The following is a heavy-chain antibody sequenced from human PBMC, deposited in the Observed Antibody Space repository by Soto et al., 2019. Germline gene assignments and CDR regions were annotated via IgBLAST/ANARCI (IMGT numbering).Heavy chain of an antibody. D-gene: IGHD3-16*01. CDR3: ARMETFGSLNWFDP. CDR2: MNPGSGDT. Sequence: AAVKVSCKASGYSFTNNDVSWVRQATGQGLEWMGWMNPGSGDTGYAQKFQGRVTMTRDISIATAYMELSSLRSDDTAIYYCARMETFGSLNWFDPWGQGTLVTVSS. CDR1: GYSFTNND. V-gene: IGHV1-8*01. J-gene: IGHJ5*02.